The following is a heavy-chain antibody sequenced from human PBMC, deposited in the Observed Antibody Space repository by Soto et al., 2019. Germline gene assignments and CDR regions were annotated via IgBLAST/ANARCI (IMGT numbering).Heavy chain of an antibody. CDR2: INQSGST. D-gene: IGHD3-3*01. CDR1: GGSFSGYY. V-gene: IGHV4-34*01. CDR3: ARGKQRYYDFWSGPNWFDP. J-gene: IGHJ5*02. Sequence: WETLSLTCAVYGGSFSGYYWSWIRQPPGKVLEWIGEINQSGSTNYNPSLESRVTISVDTSKNQFSLKLSSVTASDTAVYYCARGKQRYYDFWSGPNWFDPWGQGTLVTVSS.